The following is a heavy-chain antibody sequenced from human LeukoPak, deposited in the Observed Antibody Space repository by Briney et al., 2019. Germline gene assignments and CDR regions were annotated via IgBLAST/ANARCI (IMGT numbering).Heavy chain of an antibody. D-gene: IGHD2-15*01. CDR3: AGGSAASWFDP. Sequence: SETLSLTCSASGCSISSGYWSWIRQPPGKGLEWIAYIYNSGRSNYNPSLKSRVTISLDTSKNQFSLKPSSVTATRPDVYYCAGGSAASWFDPWGQGTLVTVSS. CDR2: IYNSGRS. V-gene: IGHV4-59*01. J-gene: IGHJ5*02. CDR1: GCSISSGY.